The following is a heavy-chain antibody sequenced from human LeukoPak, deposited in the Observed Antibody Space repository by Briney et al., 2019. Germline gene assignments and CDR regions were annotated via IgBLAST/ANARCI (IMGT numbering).Heavy chain of an antibody. Sequence: PSETLSLTCAVYGGSFSGYYWSWIRQPPGKGLEWIGEINHSGSTNYNPSLKSRVTISVDTSKNQFSLKLSSVTAADTAVYYCARPQTLVVAATQALGAFDIWGQGTMVTVSS. CDR2: INHSGST. CDR1: GGSFSGYY. V-gene: IGHV4-34*01. D-gene: IGHD2-15*01. J-gene: IGHJ3*02. CDR3: ARPQTLVVAATQALGAFDI.